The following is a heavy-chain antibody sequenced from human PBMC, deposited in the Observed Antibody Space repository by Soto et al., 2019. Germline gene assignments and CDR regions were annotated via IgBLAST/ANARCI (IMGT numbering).Heavy chain of an antibody. CDR3: ERGGEEDSGSGSYGDMDV. J-gene: IGHJ6*03. CDR2: MTPNSGHT. CDR1: GYTFSSFD. V-gene: IGHV1-8*01. Sequence: QVQLVQSGAEVRKPGASVKVSCKASGYTFSSFDINWVRQAAGHGLEWMGWMTPNSGHTGYAQKLPGRDTMTRNSSTTTVYMELSSLTSEDTAVYYYERGGEEDSGSGSYGDMDVWGRGTTVTVSS. D-gene: IGHD3-10*01.